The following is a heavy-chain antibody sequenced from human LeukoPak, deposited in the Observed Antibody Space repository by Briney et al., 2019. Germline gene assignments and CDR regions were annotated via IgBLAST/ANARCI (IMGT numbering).Heavy chain of an antibody. Sequence: SVKVSCKASGGTLSSYAISWVRQAPGQGLEWMGGIIPTFGTANYAQKFQGRVTITTDESTSTAYMELSSLRSEDTAVYYCARSKDFTIPPFDYWGQGTLVTVSS. CDR1: GGTLSSYA. CDR2: IIPTFGTA. V-gene: IGHV1-69*05. D-gene: IGHD3-3*01. CDR3: ARSKDFTIPPFDY. J-gene: IGHJ4*02.